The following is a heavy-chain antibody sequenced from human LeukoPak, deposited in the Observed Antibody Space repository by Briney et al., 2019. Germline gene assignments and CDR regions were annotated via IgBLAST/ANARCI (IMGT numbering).Heavy chain of an antibody. D-gene: IGHD3-16*01. Sequence: GGSLRLSCAASGFTVSSNYMSWVRQAPGKGLEWVSVIYSGGSTYYADSVKGRFTISRDNSKNTLYLQMNSLRAEDTAVYYCAKIPWGVGMDVWGQGTTVTVSS. J-gene: IGHJ6*02. CDR3: AKIPWGVGMDV. V-gene: IGHV3-66*01. CDR2: IYSGGST. CDR1: GFTVSSNY.